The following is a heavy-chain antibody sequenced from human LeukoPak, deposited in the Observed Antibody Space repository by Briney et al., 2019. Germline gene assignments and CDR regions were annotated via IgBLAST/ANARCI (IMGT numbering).Heavy chain of an antibody. D-gene: IGHD3-22*01. CDR2: IWYDGSNQ. V-gene: IGHV3-33*01. CDR3: AGPNDSTGYYYFDH. CDR1: GFTFSSFG. Sequence: GSLRLSCAAAGFTFSSFGMHWVRQAPGKGLECVALIWYDGSNQYYADSVKGRFTISRDNSKNTLYLQMNSLRAEDTAMYYCAGPNDSTGYYYFDHWGQGTLVTVSS. J-gene: IGHJ4*02.